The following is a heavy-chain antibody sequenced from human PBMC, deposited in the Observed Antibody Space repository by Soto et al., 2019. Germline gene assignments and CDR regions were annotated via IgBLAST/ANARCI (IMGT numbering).Heavy chain of an antibody. CDR2: INAGTGNT. Sequence: QVQLVQSGAEVKKPGASVKVSCKASGYTFTKYAMLWVRQAPGQGLEWMGWINAGTGNTKYSQRFQGRVTITCDTSASTAYMELSSLRSEDTAVYYCALPYSDGYGDFWGQGTLVTVSS. J-gene: IGHJ4*02. D-gene: IGHD5-18*01. V-gene: IGHV1-3*01. CDR1: GYTFTKYA. CDR3: ALPYSDGYGDF.